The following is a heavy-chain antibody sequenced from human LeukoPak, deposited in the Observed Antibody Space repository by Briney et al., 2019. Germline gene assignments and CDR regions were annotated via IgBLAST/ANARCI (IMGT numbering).Heavy chain of an antibody. Sequence: PSETLSLTCTVSGGSISSSSYHWGWIRQPPGKGLEWIGSIYYSGSTNYNPSLKSRVTISVDTSKNQYSLKLSSVTAADTAVYYCARLRDGYNQRYFDYWGQGTLVTVSS. V-gene: IGHV4-39*07. CDR2: IYYSGST. CDR1: GGSISSSSYH. J-gene: IGHJ4*02. D-gene: IGHD5-24*01. CDR3: ARLRDGYNQRYFDY.